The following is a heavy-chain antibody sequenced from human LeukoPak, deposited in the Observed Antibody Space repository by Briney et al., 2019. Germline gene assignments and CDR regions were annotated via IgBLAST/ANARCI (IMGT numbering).Heavy chain of an antibody. CDR2: MNPNSGNT. D-gene: IGHD2-15*01. V-gene: IGHV1-8*01. CDR3: ARGYCSGGGCYGGDWFDP. Sequence: ASVKVSCKASGYTFTSYDINWVRQATGQGLEWMGWMNPNSGNTGYAQKFQGRVTMTRNTSISTAYMELSSLRSEDTAVYYCARGYCSGGGCYGGDWFDPWGQGTLVTVSS. J-gene: IGHJ5*02. CDR1: GYTFTSYD.